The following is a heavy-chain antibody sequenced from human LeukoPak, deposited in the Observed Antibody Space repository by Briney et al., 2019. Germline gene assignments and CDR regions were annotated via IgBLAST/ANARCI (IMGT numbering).Heavy chain of an antibody. CDR1: GVTFSNCA. J-gene: IGHJ4*02. CDR2: VWYDGSNE. D-gene: IGHD6-19*01. Sequence: GRSLRLSCAASGVTFSNCAMHWVRQAPGKGLEWVAVVWYDGSNEYYADSVKGRFTISRDNSKDTLYLQMNSLRAEDTAVYYCVRDRYSSSSGGSFDYWAREPWSPSPQ. CDR3: VRDRYSSSSGGSFDY. V-gene: IGHV3-33*01.